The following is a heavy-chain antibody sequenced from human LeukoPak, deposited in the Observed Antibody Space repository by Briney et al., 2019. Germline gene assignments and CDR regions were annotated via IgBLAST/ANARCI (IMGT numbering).Heavy chain of an antibody. Sequence: ASVKVSCKVSGDTFTTYGISWVRQAPGQGLEWVGWISANNGNTNYAQKLQGRVTMTTDTSTSTAYMELRSLRSDDTAVYYCARDGLVRRAYSYVSWDVFDIWGQGTMVTVSS. J-gene: IGHJ3*02. CDR3: ARDGLVRRAYSYVSWDVFDI. V-gene: IGHV1-18*01. D-gene: IGHD5-18*01. CDR1: GDTFTTYG. CDR2: ISANNGNT.